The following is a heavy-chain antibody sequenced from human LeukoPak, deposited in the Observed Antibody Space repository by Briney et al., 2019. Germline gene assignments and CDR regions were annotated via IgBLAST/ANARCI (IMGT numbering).Heavy chain of an antibody. CDR3: ARVKVGATQYAFDI. CDR1: GFTFSSYG. Sequence: PGGSLRLSCAASGFTFSSYGMHWVRQAPGKGLEWVAVIWYDGSNKYYADSVKGRFTISRDNSKNTLYLQMNSLRAEDTAVYYCARVKVGATQYAFDIWGQGTMVTVSS. CDR2: IWYDGSNK. J-gene: IGHJ3*02. V-gene: IGHV3-33*01. D-gene: IGHD1-26*01.